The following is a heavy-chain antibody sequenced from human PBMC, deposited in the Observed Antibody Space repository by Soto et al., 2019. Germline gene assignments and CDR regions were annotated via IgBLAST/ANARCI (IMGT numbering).Heavy chain of an antibody. CDR2: IYYSGST. V-gene: IGHV4-39*01. CDR3: ARRRGYSYGGYFDY. Sequence: PSETLSLTCTVSGGSISSSSYYWGWIRQPPGKGLEWIGSIYYSGSTYYNPSLKSRVTISVDTSKNQFSLKLSSVTAADTAVYYCARRRGYSYGGYFDYWGQGTLVTVSS. J-gene: IGHJ4*02. D-gene: IGHD5-18*01. CDR1: GGSISSSSYY.